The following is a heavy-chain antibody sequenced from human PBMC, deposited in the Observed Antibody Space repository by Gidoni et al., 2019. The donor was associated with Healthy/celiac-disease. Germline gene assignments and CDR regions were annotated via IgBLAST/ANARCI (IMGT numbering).Heavy chain of an antibody. V-gene: IGHV1-2*02. CDR1: GYTFTGYY. J-gene: IGHJ4*02. Sequence: QVQLVQSGAEVKKPGASVKVSCKASGYTFTGYYMHWVRQAPGQGLEWMGWINPNSGGTNYAQKFQGRVTMTRDTSISTAYMELSRLRSDDTAVYYCARVHDFWSGYYRLVDYFDYWGQGTLVTVSS. CDR3: ARVHDFWSGYYRLVDYFDY. D-gene: IGHD3-3*01. CDR2: INPNSGGT.